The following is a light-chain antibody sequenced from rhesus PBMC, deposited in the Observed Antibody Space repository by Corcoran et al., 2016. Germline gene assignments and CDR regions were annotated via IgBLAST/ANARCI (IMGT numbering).Light chain of an antibody. Sequence: DIQMTQSPSSLSASMGDRVTITCRASENVNNYLNWYQQKPGKAPKVLIYKASTLKSGVPSRFSGSGSGAVYTFTISSVQPEDGAVYYCQNGYRSPFTFGPGTRLDVK. V-gene: IGKV1-74*01. J-gene: IGKJ3*01. CDR3: QNGYRSPFT. CDR2: KAS. CDR1: ENVNNY.